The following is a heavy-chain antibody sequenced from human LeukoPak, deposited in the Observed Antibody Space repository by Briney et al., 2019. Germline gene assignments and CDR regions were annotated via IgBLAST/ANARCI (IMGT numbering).Heavy chain of an antibody. V-gene: IGHV4-34*01. CDR1: GGSFSGYY. CDR2: INHSGST. Sequence: PSETLSLTCADYGGSFSGYYWSWLRQPPGKGLEWIGEINHSGSTNYNPSLKSRVTISVDTSKNQFSLKLSSVTAADTAVYYCARTTMVRGLPLGYWGQGTLVTVSS. CDR3: ARTTMVRGLPLGY. D-gene: IGHD3-10*01. J-gene: IGHJ4*02.